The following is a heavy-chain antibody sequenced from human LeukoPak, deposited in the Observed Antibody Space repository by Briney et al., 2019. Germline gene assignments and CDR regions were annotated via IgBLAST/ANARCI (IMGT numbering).Heavy chain of an antibody. Sequence: PSETLSLTCTVSGASIRSYYWTWIRQPPGKGLEWIGYIYYSGSTNYNPSLKSRVTISVDTSKNQFSLTLSSVTAADTAVYYCARHHDDGVPNGNNWFDPWGQGTLVTVSS. CDR1: GASIRSYY. D-gene: IGHD4-17*01. CDR2: IYYSGST. CDR3: ARHHDDGVPNGNNWFDP. J-gene: IGHJ5*02. V-gene: IGHV4-59*01.